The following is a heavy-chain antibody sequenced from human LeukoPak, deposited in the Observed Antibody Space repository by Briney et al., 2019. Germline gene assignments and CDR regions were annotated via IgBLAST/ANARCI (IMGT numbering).Heavy chain of an antibody. J-gene: IGHJ3*02. CDR2: IYYSGST. CDR1: GGSLSSYY. CDR3: ARRLGI. V-gene: IGHV4-59*08. Sequence: SETLSLTCTVSGGSLSSYYWSWIRQPPGKGLEWIGHIYYSGSTNYNPTLRSRVTISIDTSKNQFSLRLNSVTAADTAVYYCARRLGIWGQGTMLTVSS.